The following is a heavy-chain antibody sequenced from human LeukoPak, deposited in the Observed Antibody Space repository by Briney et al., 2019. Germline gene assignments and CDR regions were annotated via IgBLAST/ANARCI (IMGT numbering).Heavy chain of an antibody. Sequence: GGSLRLSCAASEFTFSDYYMSWMRQAPGKGLEWVSYISYSGDTMYYADSVKGRFTVSRDNAKNSLYLQMNSLRAEDTAVYYCARLGIITAAGSNDYWGQGTLVTVSS. CDR3: ARLGIITAAGSNDY. J-gene: IGHJ4*02. CDR1: EFTFSDYY. CDR2: ISYSGDTM. V-gene: IGHV3-11*01. D-gene: IGHD6-13*01.